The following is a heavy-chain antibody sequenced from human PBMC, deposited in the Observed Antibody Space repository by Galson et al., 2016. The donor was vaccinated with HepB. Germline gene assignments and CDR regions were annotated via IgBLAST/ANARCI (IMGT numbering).Heavy chain of an antibody. V-gene: IGHV3-21*01. D-gene: IGHD2-8*01. CDR2: ISYNI. CDR1: GFTFSTYN. CDR3: VRDNCINAICYTGWFDS. J-gene: IGHJ5*01. Sequence: SLRLSCAASGFTFSTYNMNWVRQAPGKGLEWVSSISYNIYYADSVRGRFTISRDNAKNSLFLQMNSLRVEDTAVYYCVRDNCINAICYTGWFDSWGQGTLVTGSA.